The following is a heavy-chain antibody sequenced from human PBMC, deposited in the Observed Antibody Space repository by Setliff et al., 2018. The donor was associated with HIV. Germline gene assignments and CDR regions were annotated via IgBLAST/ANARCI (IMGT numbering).Heavy chain of an antibody. J-gene: IGHJ4*02. D-gene: IGHD6-19*01. V-gene: IGHV4-34*01. Sequence: SETLSLTCAVYGGSFSGFYWHWIRQPPGKGLEWIGEINHSGSTNYNPSLKSRVTISVDTSKNQFSLRLSSVIAADTAVYSCARGPPGSSIGWYVGYWGQGTLVTVSS. CDR2: INHSGST. CDR3: ARGPPGSSIGWYVGY. CDR1: GGSFSGFY.